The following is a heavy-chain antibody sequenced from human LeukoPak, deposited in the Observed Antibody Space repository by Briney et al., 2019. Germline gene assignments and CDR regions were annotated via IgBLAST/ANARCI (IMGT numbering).Heavy chain of an antibody. CDR2: IWYDASNK. Sequence: PGGSLRLSCPTSGFSFSPDRMHSVRQAPGKGLEWVAYIWYDASNKDYASSVKGRFTISRDSSKSTVYLQMNSLRPEDTAVHYCVRDLLGLTDKYLDSRGQGTLVTVSS. J-gene: IGHJ4*02. V-gene: IGHV3-30*02. D-gene: IGHD1-14*01. CDR3: VRDLLGLTDKYLDS. CDR1: GFSFSPDR.